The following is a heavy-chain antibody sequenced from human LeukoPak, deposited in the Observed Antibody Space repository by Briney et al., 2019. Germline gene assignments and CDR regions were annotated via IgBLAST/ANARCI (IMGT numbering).Heavy chain of an antibody. Sequence: GGSLRLSCAASGFTFSSYWMHWVRQAPGKGLVWVSRINTDGSSTSYADSVKGRFTISRDNAKNTLYLQMNSLRAEDTAVYYCAREGSPGWFDPWGQGTLVTVSS. D-gene: IGHD1-26*01. CDR3: AREGSPGWFDP. V-gene: IGHV3-74*01. CDR1: GFTFSSYW. CDR2: INTDGSST. J-gene: IGHJ5*02.